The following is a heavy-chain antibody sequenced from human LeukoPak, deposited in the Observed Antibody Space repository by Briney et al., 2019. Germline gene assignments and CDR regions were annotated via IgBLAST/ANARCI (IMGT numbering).Heavy chain of an antibody. J-gene: IGHJ4*02. Sequence: SETLSLTCTVSGGSISTSSYYWGWIRQPPGKGLEWIGSIYYGGTTYYNPSLKSRVSISVDTSESQFSLKLSSVTAADTAVYYCARLSGYSFDYWGQGTLVTVSS. V-gene: IGHV4-39*01. CDR2: IYYGGTT. CDR3: ARLSGYSFDY. CDR1: GGSISTSSYY. D-gene: IGHD3-22*01.